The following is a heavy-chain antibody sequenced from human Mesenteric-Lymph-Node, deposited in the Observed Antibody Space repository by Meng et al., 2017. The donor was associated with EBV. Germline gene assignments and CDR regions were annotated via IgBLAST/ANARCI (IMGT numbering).Heavy chain of an antibody. CDR3: ARVWGGYSFGLSDY. CDR2: IIPMFGTA. Sequence: RVESGGGGGKPGSSVKVSCKASGGSFSPYTITWVRQAPGQGLEWMGRIIPMFGTAKYAQNFQGRVTITADESTNTAYMELSSLRSDDTAVYYCARVWGGYSFGLSDYWGQGTLVTVSS. CDR1: GGSFSPYT. J-gene: IGHJ4*02. V-gene: IGHV1-69*01. D-gene: IGHD5-18*01.